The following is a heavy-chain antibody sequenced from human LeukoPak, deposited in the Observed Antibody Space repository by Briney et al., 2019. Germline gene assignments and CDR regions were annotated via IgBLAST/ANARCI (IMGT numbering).Heavy chain of an antibody. J-gene: IGHJ6*02. CDR3: ARLVVPAAKGYYYYGMDV. V-gene: IGHV4-34*01. D-gene: IGHD2-2*01. CDR1: GGSISSYY. Sequence: SETLSLTCTVSGGSISSYYWSWIRQPPGKGLEWIGEINHSGSTNYNPSLKSRVTISVDTSKNQFSLKLSSVTAADTAVYYCARLVVPAAKGYYYYGMDVWGQGTTVTVPS. CDR2: INHSGST.